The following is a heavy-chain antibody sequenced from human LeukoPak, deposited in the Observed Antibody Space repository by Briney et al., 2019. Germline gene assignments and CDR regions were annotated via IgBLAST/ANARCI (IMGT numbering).Heavy chain of an antibody. CDR1: GFTFEDYG. D-gene: IGHD3-22*01. V-gene: IGHV3-74*01. J-gene: IGHJ6*03. Sequence: GGSLRLSCAASGFTFEDYGMSWVRQVPGKGLLWVARINSDGIRTSHADSVQGRFTISRDNANNTLYLQMNSLRVEDTAVYYCARGGSGSGYHYYYYYMDVWGKGTTVTISS. CDR3: ARGGSGSGYHYYYYYMDV. CDR2: INSDGIRT.